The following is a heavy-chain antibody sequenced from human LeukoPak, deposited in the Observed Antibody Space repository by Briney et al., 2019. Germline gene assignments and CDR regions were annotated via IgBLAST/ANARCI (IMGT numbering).Heavy chain of an antibody. J-gene: IGHJ4*02. D-gene: IGHD6-19*01. CDR1: GFTFNNYA. CDR3: AKDPRSGWSEYFDY. Sequence: GGSLRLSCAASGFTFNNYAMSWVRQAPGKGLEWVSGISRSGDTYYADSVKGRFTISRDNSKNTLYLQMNSLRAEDTAVYYCAKDPRSGWSEYFDYWGQGTLVTVSS. CDR2: ISRSGDT. V-gene: IGHV3-23*01.